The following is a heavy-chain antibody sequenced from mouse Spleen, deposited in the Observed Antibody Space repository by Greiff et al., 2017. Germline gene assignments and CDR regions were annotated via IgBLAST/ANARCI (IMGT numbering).Heavy chain of an antibody. V-gene: IGHV1-42*01. CDR2: INPSTGGT. J-gene: IGHJ2*01. CDR1: GYSFTGYY. D-gene: IGHD1-1*01. CDR3: ARVITTVVSYFDY. Sequence: VQLKQSGPELVKPGASVKISCKASGYSFTGYYMNWVKQSPEKSLEWIGEINPSTGGTTYNQKFKAKATLTVDKSSSTAYMQLKSLTSEDSAVYYCARVITTVVSYFDYWGQGTTLTVSS.